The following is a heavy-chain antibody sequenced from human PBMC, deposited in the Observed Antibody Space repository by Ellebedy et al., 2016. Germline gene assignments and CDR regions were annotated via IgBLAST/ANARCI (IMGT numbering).Heavy chain of an antibody. CDR2: LYSGGTI. J-gene: IGHJ4*02. V-gene: IGHV3-66*01. CDR1: GFSVSSNY. CDR3: AKGNAIPGPEPLDF. D-gene: IGHD1-14*01. Sequence: GGSPRLSCVISGFSVSSNYLSWVRQAPGKGLEWVSTLYSGGTILYADSVKGRFTISRDNSKNTLYLQMNSLTVEDTAVYYCAKGNAIPGPEPLDFWGQGTLVTVSS.